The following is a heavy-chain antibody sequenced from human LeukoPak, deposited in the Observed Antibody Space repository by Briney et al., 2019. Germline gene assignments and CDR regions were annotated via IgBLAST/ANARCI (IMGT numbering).Heavy chain of an antibody. CDR3: AKRGIVIRGVLIMGFHKAAYCFDY. V-gene: IGHV3-23*01. CDR2: IRESGGGT. CDR1: GITVGNND. J-gene: IGHJ4*02. D-gene: IGHD3-10*01. Sequence: AGSLSLTCVVSGITVGNNDITWLRPAQGKGLEWVSGIRESGGGTNYAESVNGRFTISRDNSKNTVYLQMNSLRVEDTAVYFCAKRGIVIRGVLIMGFHKAAYCFDYWGQGILVTVSS.